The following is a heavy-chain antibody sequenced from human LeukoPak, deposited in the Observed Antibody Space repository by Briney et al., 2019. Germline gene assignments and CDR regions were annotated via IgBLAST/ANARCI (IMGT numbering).Heavy chain of an antibody. J-gene: IGHJ4*02. D-gene: IGHD3-22*01. CDR1: GYTFTNYG. CDR2: ISAYNGNT. V-gene: IGHV1-18*01. CDR3: ARDLPYYYDSSGSQYYFDY. Sequence: ASVNVSCTSSGYTFTNYGISWVRQAPGQGLEWMGWISAYNGNTNYAQKLQGRVTMTTDTSTSTAYMELRSLRSDDTAVYYCARDLPYYYDSSGSQYYFDYWGQGTPVTVSS.